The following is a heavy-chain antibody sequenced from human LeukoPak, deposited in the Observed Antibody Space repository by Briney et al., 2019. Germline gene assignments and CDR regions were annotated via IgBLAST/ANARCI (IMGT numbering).Heavy chain of an antibody. CDR2: INHSGST. Sequence: SQTLSLTCTVSGGSISSGSHYWGWIRQAPGKGLEWIGEINHSGSTYYNPSLKSRVTISVDTSKNQFSLKLSSVTAADTAVYYCARDSRESYLSIFDYWGQGTLVTVSS. CDR3: ARDSRESYLSIFDY. CDR1: GGSISSGSHY. D-gene: IGHD1-26*01. J-gene: IGHJ4*02. V-gene: IGHV4-39*07.